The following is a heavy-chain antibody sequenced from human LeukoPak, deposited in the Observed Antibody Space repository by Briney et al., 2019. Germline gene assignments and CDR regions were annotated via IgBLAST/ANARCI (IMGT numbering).Heavy chain of an antibody. V-gene: IGHV3-23*01. CDR2: INDNGGRT. J-gene: IGHJ4*02. CDR3: AKDTRDREAAASRGYYFDC. Sequence: GGSLRLSCAASGFTFSSYAMNWVRQAPGKGLEWASGINDNGGRTYYADSVKGRFTISRDNSKNTLYLQMNSLRAEDTALYYCAKDTRDREAAASRGYYFDCWGQGTLVSVSS. D-gene: IGHD6-13*01. CDR1: GFTFSSYA.